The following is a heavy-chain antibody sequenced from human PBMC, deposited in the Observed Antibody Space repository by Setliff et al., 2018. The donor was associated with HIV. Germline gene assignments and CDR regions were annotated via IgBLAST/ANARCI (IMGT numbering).Heavy chain of an antibody. CDR3: ARVSKTYWYSIPRDYYHHMDV. D-gene: IGHD2-8*02. CDR2: IYYSGST. CDR1: GGSISSGSYY. Sequence: SETLSLTCTVSGGSISSGSYYWGWIRQPPGKGLEWIGSIYYSGSTYYNPSLKSRVTISIDTSKNQFSLKLSSVSAADTAVYYCARVSKTYWYSIPRDYYHHMDVWGKGTTVTVSS. J-gene: IGHJ6*03. V-gene: IGHV4-39*07.